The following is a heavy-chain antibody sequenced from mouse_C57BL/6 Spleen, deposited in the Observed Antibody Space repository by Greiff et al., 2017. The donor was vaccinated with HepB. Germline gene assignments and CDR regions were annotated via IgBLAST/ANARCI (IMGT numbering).Heavy chain of an antibody. CDR1: GYSFTDYN. V-gene: IGHV1-39*01. Sequence: VHVKQSGPELVKPGASVKISCKASGYSFTDYNMNWVKQSNGKSLEWIGVINPNYGTTSYNQKFKGKATLTVDQSSSTAYMQLNSLTSEDSAVYYCERSPLPAQAEAWFAYWGQGTLVTVSA. CDR3: ERSPLPAQAEAWFAY. J-gene: IGHJ3*01. D-gene: IGHD3-2*02. CDR2: INPNYGTT.